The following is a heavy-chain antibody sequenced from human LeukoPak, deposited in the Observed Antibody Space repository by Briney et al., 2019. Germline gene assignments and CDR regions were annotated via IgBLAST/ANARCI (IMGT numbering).Heavy chain of an antibody. J-gene: IGHJ6*03. CDR2: NSGGS. D-gene: IGHD5-24*01. CDR3: ARGPNGCNYPYYYYMDV. Sequence: NSGGSNYAQQFLGRVTMTRDTSISTAYMELSRLRSDDTAVYYCARGPNGCNYPYYYYMDVWGKGTTVTVSS. V-gene: IGHV1-2*02.